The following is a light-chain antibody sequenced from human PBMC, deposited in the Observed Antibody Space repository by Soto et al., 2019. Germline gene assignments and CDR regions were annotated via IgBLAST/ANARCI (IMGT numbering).Light chain of an antibody. Sequence: EIAMTQSPATLSVSPGERGTLSCRASQSVSSNLAWYQQKPGQAPRLLIYAASARATGIPARFSGSGSGTDFTLTISSLQSEDFAVYYCQQYNNWPYTSGQGTKVDIK. CDR3: QQYNNWPYT. J-gene: IGKJ2*01. CDR2: AAS. V-gene: IGKV3-15*01. CDR1: QSVSSN.